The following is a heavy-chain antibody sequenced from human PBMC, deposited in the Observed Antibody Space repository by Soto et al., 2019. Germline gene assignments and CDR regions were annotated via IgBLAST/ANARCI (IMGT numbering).Heavy chain of an antibody. Sequence: GGSLRLSCAASGFTFSSHAMIWVRQAPGKGLEWVSTISGGAGRTYYADSVKGRFTISRDNSKNTMYLQMNSLRVEDTAEYYCAKGGLNDSSVYSRCWGQGTLVTVSS. CDR3: AKGGLNDSSVYSRC. CDR2: ISGGAGRT. CDR1: GFTFSSHA. D-gene: IGHD3-22*01. V-gene: IGHV3-23*01. J-gene: IGHJ4*02.